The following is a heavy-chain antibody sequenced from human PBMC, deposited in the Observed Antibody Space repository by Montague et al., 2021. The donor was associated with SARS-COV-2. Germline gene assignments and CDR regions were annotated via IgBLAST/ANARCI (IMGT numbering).Heavy chain of an antibody. Sequence: SETLSLTCTVSGGSISSSSYYWGWIRQPPGKGLEWIGSIYYSGSTYYNPSLKSRVTISVDTSKNQFSLKLSSVTAADTAVYYCARDYGDCGAAVSNGIDVWGQGTLVTVSS. CDR3: ARDYGDCGAAVSNGIDV. CDR1: GGSISSSSYY. D-gene: IGHD2-21*02. V-gene: IGHV4-39*02. CDR2: IYYSGST. J-gene: IGHJ5*02.